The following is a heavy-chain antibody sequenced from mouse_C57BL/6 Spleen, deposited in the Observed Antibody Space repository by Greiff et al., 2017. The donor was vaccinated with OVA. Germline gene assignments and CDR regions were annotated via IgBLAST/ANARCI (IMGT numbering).Heavy chain of an antibody. CDR3: ARDSSGALFAY. V-gene: IGHV1-9*01. Sequence: QVQLKESGAELMKPGASVKLSCKATGYTFTGSWIEWVKQRPGQGLVWIGEILPGSGSTNYIEKFKGKATFTADTSSNTAYMQLSSLTSEDSAVYYCARDSSGALFAYWGQGTLVTVSA. CDR1: GYTFTGSW. D-gene: IGHD3-2*02. J-gene: IGHJ3*01. CDR2: ILPGSGST.